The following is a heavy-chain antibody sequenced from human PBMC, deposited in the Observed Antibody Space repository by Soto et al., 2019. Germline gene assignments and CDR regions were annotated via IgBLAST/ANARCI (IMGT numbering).Heavy chain of an antibody. J-gene: IGHJ4*02. CDR1: GLIFSDYS. CDR3: TGRGVSSGPGY. CDR2: ILNTGGIV. Sequence: EVQLVESGGGLVQPGGSLRLSCVTSGLIFSDYSMNWVRQAPGRGLEWVSYILNTGGIVYYADSVKGRFTVSRDNARNSLFLQMESLRTEDTAVYYCTGRGVSSGPGYWGQGTLVTVSS. D-gene: IGHD3-22*01. V-gene: IGHV3-48*01.